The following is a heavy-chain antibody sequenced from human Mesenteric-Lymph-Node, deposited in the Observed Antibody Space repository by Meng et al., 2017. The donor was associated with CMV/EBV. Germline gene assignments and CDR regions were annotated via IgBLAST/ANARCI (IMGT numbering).Heavy chain of an antibody. CDR1: GSPISSGYF. Sequence: SETLSLTCSVSGSPISSGYFWAWLRQPPGQGLEWIGTISYSGNTYYNASIKSRVTMSVDTSKSQFSLKLTSVAAADTAIYYCARKKDGATHFDYWGQG. J-gene: IGHJ4*02. CDR2: ISYSGNT. CDR3: ARKKDGATHFDY. V-gene: IGHV4-38-2*02. D-gene: IGHD1-26*01.